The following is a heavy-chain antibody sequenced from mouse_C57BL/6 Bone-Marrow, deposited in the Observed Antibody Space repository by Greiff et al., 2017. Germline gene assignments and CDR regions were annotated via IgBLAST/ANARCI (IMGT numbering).Heavy chain of an antibody. CDR3: ARLPYAMDY. V-gene: IGHV1-81*01. D-gene: IGHD5-5*01. CDR2: IYPRSGNN. CDR1: GYTFTSYG. J-gene: IGHJ4*01. Sequence: VQLQQSGAELARPGASVKLSCKASGYTFTSYGISWVKQRTGQGLEWIGEIYPRSGNNYYNEKFKGKATLTVDKSSITAYMELRSLTSDDSAVYFSARLPYAMDYWGQGTSVTVSS.